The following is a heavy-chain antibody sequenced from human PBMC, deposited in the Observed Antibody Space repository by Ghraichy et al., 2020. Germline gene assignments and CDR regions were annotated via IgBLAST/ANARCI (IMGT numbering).Heavy chain of an antibody. D-gene: IGHD3-22*01. CDR1: GFTFRTYG. CDR2: IWYDGSDK. Sequence: LSLTCAASGFTFRTYGMHWVRQAPGKGLEWVAVIWYDGSDKYYADSVQGRFSISRDNHKNRLYLQMSSLSAEDTAVYYCARDLDSGSIGYFDLWGRGTLVTVSS. CDR3: ARDLDSGSIGYFDL. V-gene: IGHV3-33*01. J-gene: IGHJ2*01.